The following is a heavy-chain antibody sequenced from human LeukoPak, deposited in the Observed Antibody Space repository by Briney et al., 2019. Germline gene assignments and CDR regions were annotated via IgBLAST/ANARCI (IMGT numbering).Heavy chain of an antibody. CDR3: ARDLVPSDAFDI. D-gene: IGHD2-8*02. V-gene: IGHV3-11*06. Sequence: GGSLRLSCAASGFTVSSNYMSWVRQAPGKGLEWVSYISSSSSYTNYADSVKGRFTISRDNAKNSLYLQMNSLRAEDTAVYYCARDLVPSDAFDIWGQGTMVTVSS. J-gene: IGHJ3*02. CDR1: GFTVSSNY. CDR2: ISSSSSYT.